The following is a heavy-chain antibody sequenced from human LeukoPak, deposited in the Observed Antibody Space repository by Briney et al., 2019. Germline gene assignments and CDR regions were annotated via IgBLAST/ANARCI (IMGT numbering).Heavy chain of an antibody. CDR2: IWYDGSNK. CDR3: ARDPGTTGRRGNWFDP. J-gene: IGHJ5*02. D-gene: IGHD1-1*01. V-gene: IGHV3-30-3*01. CDR1: GLTLSSYA. Sequence: GRSLRLSCAVSGLTLSSYAMHWVRQAPGKGLEWVAVIWYDGSNKYYADSVKGRFTISRDNSENTLDLQMNGLRAEDTAVYYCARDPGTTGRRGNWFDPWGQGTLVTVSS.